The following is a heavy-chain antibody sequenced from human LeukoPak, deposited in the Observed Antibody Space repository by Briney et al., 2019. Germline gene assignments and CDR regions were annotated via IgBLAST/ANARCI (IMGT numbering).Heavy chain of an antibody. Sequence: GGSLRLSCAASGFTFSSYSMNWVRQAPGKGLEWVSYISSSSSTIYYADSVKGRFTISRDNSKNTLYLQINSLRVEDTALYYCTKFSLRGTYSFDHWGQGTLVTVSS. V-gene: IGHV3-48*01. CDR1: GFTFSSYS. J-gene: IGHJ4*02. D-gene: IGHD1-26*01. CDR3: TKFSLRGTYSFDH. CDR2: ISSSSSTI.